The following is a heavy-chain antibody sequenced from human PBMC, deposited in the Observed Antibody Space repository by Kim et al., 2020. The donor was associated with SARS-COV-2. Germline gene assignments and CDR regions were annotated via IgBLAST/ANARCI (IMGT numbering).Heavy chain of an antibody. CDR2: GGST. J-gene: IGHJ4*02. D-gene: IGHD3-16*01. Sequence: GGSTYYADSVKGRFTISRDNSKNTLYLQMNSLRAEDTAVYYCALTYYFDYWGQGTLVTVSS. CDR3: ALTYYFDY. V-gene: IGHV3-23*01.